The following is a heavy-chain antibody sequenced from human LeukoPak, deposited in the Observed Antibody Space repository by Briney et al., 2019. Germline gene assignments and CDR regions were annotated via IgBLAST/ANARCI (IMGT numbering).Heavy chain of an antibody. D-gene: IGHD4-17*01. CDR3: AKAMTTVTPFDY. J-gene: IGHJ4*02. CDR2: IRYDGSYN. CDR1: GFMFSSSG. Sequence: PGGSLRLSCAASGFMFSSSGMHWVRQAPGKGLEWVAFIRYDGSYNYYADSVKGRFTISRDSSKKTLYLQMNSLRVEDTAVYYCAKAMTTVTPFDYWGQGTLVTVSS. V-gene: IGHV3-30*02.